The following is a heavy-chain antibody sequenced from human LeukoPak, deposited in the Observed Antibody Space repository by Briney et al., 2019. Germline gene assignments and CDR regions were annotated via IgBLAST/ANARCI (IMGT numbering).Heavy chain of an antibody. CDR3: ARGSMRRRYFYYYMDV. CDR1: GGSFSDYY. J-gene: IGHJ6*03. Sequence: KPSETLSLTCGVSGGSFSDYYWGWIRQSPWGLEWIGEINHGGSANYNPSLKSRATISVDTSKNQFSLHLSSVTAADSAVYFCARGSMRRRYFYYYMDVWGNGTTVTVSS. V-gene: IGHV4-34*01. CDR2: INHGGSA.